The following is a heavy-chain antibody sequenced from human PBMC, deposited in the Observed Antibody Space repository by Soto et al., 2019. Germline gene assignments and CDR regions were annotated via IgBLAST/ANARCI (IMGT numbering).Heavy chain of an antibody. Sequence: QVQLVQSGAEVKKPGSSVKVSCKASGGTFSSYAISWVRQAPGQGLEWMGGIIPIFGTANYAQKFQGRVTIAADESTSTAYIELRSLRYGDTALYYCARRDILTGYDSYYFDYCGQGTLVTVSS. J-gene: IGHJ4*02. D-gene: IGHD3-9*01. V-gene: IGHV1-69*12. CDR1: GGTFSSYA. CDR2: IIPIFGTA. CDR3: ARRDILTGYDSYYFDY.